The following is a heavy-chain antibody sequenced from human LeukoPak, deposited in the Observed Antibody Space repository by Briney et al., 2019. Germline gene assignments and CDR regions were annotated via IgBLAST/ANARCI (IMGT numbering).Heavy chain of an antibody. J-gene: IGHJ4*02. V-gene: IGHV5-51*01. D-gene: IGHD6-19*01. CDR2: IYPGNSDT. CDR3: ARLRSSAVAGVYYFDY. Sequence: GESLKISCKGSGCSFTSYWIGWVRQMPGKGLEWMGIIYPGNSDTRYSPSFQGQVTISADKSISTAYLQWSSLKASDTAMYYCARLRSSAVAGVYYFDYWGRGTLVTVSS. CDR1: GCSFTSYW.